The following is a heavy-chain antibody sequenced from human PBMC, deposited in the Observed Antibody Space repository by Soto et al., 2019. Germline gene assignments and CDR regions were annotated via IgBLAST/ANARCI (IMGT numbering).Heavy chain of an antibody. Sequence: QVQLVESGGGVVQPGRSLRLSCAASGFTFSSYAMHWVRQAPGKGLEWVAVISYDGSNKYYADSVKGRFTISRDNSKNTLYLQMNSLRAEDTAVYSCARDRPAPIVVVPAAPYYYYGMDVWGQGTTVTVSS. D-gene: IGHD2-2*01. J-gene: IGHJ6*02. CDR2: ISYDGSNK. CDR3: ARDRPAPIVVVPAAPYYYYGMDV. V-gene: IGHV3-30-3*01. CDR1: GFTFSSYA.